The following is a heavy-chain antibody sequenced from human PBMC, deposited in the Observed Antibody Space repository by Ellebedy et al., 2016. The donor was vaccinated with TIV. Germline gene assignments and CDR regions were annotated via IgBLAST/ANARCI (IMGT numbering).Heavy chain of an antibody. J-gene: IGHJ4*02. CDR1: GFTFSSYA. CDR3: AKDPSIVVVTTFDY. V-gene: IGHV3-23*01. Sequence: GESLKISCAASGFTFSSYAMSWVRQAPGKGLEWVSAISGGGGSTYYADSVKGRFTVSRDNSKNTLYLQMNSLRAEDTAVYYCAKDPSIVVVTTFDYWGQGTLVTVSS. CDR2: ISGGGGST. D-gene: IGHD2-21*02.